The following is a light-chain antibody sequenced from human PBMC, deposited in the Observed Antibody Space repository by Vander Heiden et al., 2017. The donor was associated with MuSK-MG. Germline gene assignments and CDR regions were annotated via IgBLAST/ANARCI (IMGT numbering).Light chain of an antibody. CDR2: EVI. CDR1: SSDVGDYNS. CDR3: SSYAGSNNYV. V-gene: IGLV2-8*01. Sequence: QSALTQPPSASGSPGQSVTISCTGTSSDVGDYNSVSWYQQHPGKAPKLMIYEVIRRPSGVPDRFSGSKSGNTASLTVSGLQTEDDADYYCSSYAGSNNYVFGTGTKVTVL. J-gene: IGLJ1*01.